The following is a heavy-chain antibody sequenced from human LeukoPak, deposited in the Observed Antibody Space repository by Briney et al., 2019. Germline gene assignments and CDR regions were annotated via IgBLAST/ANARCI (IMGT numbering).Heavy chain of an antibody. V-gene: IGHV1-46*03. J-gene: IGHJ4*02. CDR1: GYSFTRYY. CDR3: AAYGSAKDAHIDY. Sequence: ASVKVSCKASGYSFTRYYIHWMRQAPGLGLEWIGIINPSDGGTTYAQKFQDRVTMTRDTSTSTVYMDLRSLRSEDTAVYLCAAYGSAKDAHIDYWGQGTLVTVSS. CDR2: INPSDGGT. D-gene: IGHD3-10*01.